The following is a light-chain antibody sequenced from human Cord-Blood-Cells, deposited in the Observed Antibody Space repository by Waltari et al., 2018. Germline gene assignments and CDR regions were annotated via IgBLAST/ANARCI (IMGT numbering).Light chain of an antibody. Sequence: QSALTQPASVSGSPAQSITISCTGTSSDVGGYNYVYWYQQHPGKAPNFMIYEVSNRPSGVSNRFSGSKSGNTASLTISGLQAEDEADYYCSSYTSSSTYVFGTGTKVTVL. CDR2: EVS. CDR3: SSYTSSSTYV. CDR1: SSDVGGYNY. J-gene: IGLJ1*01. V-gene: IGLV2-14*01.